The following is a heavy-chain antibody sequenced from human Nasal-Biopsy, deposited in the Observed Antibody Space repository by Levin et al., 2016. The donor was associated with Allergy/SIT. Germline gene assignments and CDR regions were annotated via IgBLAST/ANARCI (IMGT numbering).Heavy chain of an antibody. Sequence: SETLSLTCTVSGVSISNPEYYWGWIRRPPGKGLEWIGYIYYSGTTYYNPSLKSRVTISLDTSKNQFSLRLNSVTAADTAVYYCARFTRKTSRAVADYFDYWGQGTLVTVSS. J-gene: IGHJ4*02. D-gene: IGHD6-19*01. CDR1: GVSISNPEYY. CDR3: ARFTRKTSRAVADYFDY. V-gene: IGHV4-30-4*01. CDR2: IYYSGTT.